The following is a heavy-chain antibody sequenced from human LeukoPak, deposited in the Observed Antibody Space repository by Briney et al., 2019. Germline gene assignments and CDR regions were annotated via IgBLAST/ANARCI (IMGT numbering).Heavy chain of an antibody. CDR3: ATVGPSMVRDAFDI. J-gene: IGHJ3*02. CDR1: GYTLTELS. CDR2: FDPEDGET. Sequence: ASVKVSCKVSGYTLTELSMHWVRQAPGKGLEWMGGFDPEDGETIYAQKFQGRVTMTEDTSTDTAYMELSSLRSEDTAVYYCATVGPSMVRDAFDIWGQGTMVTVSS. D-gene: IGHD3-10*01. V-gene: IGHV1-24*01.